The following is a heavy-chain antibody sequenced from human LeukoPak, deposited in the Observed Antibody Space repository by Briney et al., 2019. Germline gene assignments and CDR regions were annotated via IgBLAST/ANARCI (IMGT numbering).Heavy chain of an antibody. J-gene: IGHJ4*02. D-gene: IGHD3-16*01. CDR2: IKTKTDGWTT. V-gene: IGHV3-15*01. CDR1: GFIFSSAW. Sequence: PGGSLRLSCAASGFIFSSAWMSWVRQAPGKGLEWVGHIKTKTDGWTTDYAAPVKGRFTISRDDSKNTVYLQMNSLKTEDTAVYYCTTTHHNFYDLDHWGQGTLVTVSS. CDR3: TTTHHNFYDLDH.